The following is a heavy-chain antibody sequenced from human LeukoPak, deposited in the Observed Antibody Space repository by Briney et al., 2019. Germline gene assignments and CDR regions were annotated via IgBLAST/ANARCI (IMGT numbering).Heavy chain of an antibody. D-gene: IGHD5-18*01. V-gene: IGHV3-66*01. CDR3: ARDSGYSYGSFDY. CDR1: GFTVSSSY. J-gene: IGHJ4*02. Sequence: PGGSLRLSCAASGFTVSSSYMNWVRQAPGKGLEWVSVVYTGGTTYFADSVKGRFTISRDNSENTLYLHVNSLRAEDTAVYYCARDSGYSYGSFDYWGQGTLVTVSS. CDR2: VYTGGTT.